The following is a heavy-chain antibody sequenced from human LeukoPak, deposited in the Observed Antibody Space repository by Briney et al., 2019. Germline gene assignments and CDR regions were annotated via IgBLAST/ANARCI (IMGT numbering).Heavy chain of an antibody. CDR1: GFPFSDYY. V-gene: IGHV3-11*01. Sequence: GGSLRLSCAASGFPFSDYYMSWIRQAPGKGLEWVSFRSGSGTNLFYAHSVKGRFTISRDNGKNSLYLQMNSMRAEDTAVYYCARGAGAFDLWGQGTMVTVSS. D-gene: IGHD1-26*01. CDR3: ARGAGAFDL. CDR2: RSGSGTNL. J-gene: IGHJ3*01.